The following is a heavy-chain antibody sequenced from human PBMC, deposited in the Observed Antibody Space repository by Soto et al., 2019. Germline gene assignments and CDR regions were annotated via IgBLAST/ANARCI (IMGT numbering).Heavy chain of an antibody. J-gene: IGHJ5*02. CDR1: GGSISSYY. D-gene: IGHD5-18*01. CDR3: ARWDTAMGGDNWFDP. Sequence: PSETLSLTCTVSGGSISSYYWSWIRQPPGKGLEWIGYIYYSGSTNYNPSLKSRVTISVDTSKNQFSLKLSPVTAADTAVYYCARWDTAMGGDNWFDPWGQGTLVTVSS. V-gene: IGHV4-59*01. CDR2: IYYSGST.